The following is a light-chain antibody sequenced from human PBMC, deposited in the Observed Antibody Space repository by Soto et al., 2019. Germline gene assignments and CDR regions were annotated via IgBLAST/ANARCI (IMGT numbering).Light chain of an antibody. J-gene: IGLJ3*02. V-gene: IGLV2-8*01. CDR2: EVI. CDR1: GSDVGGYDY. Sequence: QSVLTQPPSASGSPGQSVTISCTGTGSDVGGYDYVSWYQIHPGGAPNLIIYEVIRRPSGVPDRFSGSKSGNTASLTVSGLQADDEADYFCSSYAGTTNLVFGGGTNLTVL. CDR3: SSYAGTTNLV.